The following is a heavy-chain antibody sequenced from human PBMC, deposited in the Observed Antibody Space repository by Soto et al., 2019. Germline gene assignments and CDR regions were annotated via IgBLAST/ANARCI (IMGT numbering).Heavy chain of an antibody. V-gene: IGHV3-23*01. J-gene: IGHJ4*02. CDR1: GFTFSSYA. CDR3: AKLSDMYVVVIHCDY. D-gene: IGHD3-22*01. Sequence: EVQLLESGGGLVQPGGSLRLSCAASGFTFSSYAMSWVRQAPGKGLEWVSAISGSGGSTYYADSVKGRFTISRDNSKNTLYLQMNGLRAEDTAVYYCAKLSDMYVVVIHCDYWGQGTLVTVSS. CDR2: ISGSGGST.